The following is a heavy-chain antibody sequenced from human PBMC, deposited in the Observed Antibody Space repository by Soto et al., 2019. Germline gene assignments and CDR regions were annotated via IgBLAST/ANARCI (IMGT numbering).Heavy chain of an antibody. V-gene: IGHV4-59*01. CDR1: GGSISGYY. D-gene: IGHD3-9*01. Sequence: SETLSLTCTVSGGSISGYYWSWIRQPPGKRLEWIGYIDYYGSTNYNPSLKSRVTISVDTSKKQFSLNLGSVTAADTAIYYCARYFDWTSGLDIWGQGTMVTVS. CDR2: IDYYGST. CDR3: ARYFDWTSGLDI. J-gene: IGHJ3*02.